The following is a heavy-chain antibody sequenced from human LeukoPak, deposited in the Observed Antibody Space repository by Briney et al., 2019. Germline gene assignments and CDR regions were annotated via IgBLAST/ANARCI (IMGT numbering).Heavy chain of an antibody. Sequence: GGSLRLSCAASGFTFSSYWMSWVRQAPGKGLEWVANIKQDGSEKYYVDSVKGRFTISRDNAKNSLYLQMNSLRAEDTAVYYCARVAGYCSSTSCYNPYGYWGQGTLVTVSS. CDR3: ARVAGYCSSTSCYNPYGY. J-gene: IGHJ4*02. CDR2: IKQDGSEK. CDR1: GFTFSSYW. V-gene: IGHV3-7*03. D-gene: IGHD2-2*02.